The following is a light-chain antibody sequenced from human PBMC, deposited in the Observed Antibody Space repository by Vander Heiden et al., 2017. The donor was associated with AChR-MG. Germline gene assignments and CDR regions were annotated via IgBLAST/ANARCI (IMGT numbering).Light chain of an antibody. Sequence: QSALPHPASLCGSPRLSLTISCTGTSSDVGGNNYVSCYQQQPGKAHNLMINDVKNRPSGVSNRSSASKSGNTASLTSSGLQAEDEADYYCGSYTSSSTYAFGTGTKVTVL. CDR1: SSDVGGNNY. J-gene: IGLJ1*01. V-gene: IGLV2-14*03. CDR3: GSYTSSSTYA. CDR2: DVK.